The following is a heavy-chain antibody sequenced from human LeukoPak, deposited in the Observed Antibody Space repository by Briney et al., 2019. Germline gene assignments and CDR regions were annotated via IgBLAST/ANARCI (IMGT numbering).Heavy chain of an antibody. D-gene: IGHD1-26*01. Sequence: GESLKISCKVSGYSFTSYCIGWVRQMPGKGLEWMGIIYPGDSGPTYSPSFRGQVTISVDKSINTAYLQWSSLQASDTATYYCGMSGDRVPLQDDVFDVWGQGTMVTVST. CDR2: IYPGDSGP. CDR1: GYSFTSYC. CDR3: GMSGDRVPLQDDVFDV. J-gene: IGHJ3*01. V-gene: IGHV5-51*01.